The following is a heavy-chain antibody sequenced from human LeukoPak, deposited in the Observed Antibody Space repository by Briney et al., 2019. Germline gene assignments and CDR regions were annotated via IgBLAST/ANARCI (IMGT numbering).Heavy chain of an antibody. J-gene: IGHJ5*02. Sequence: PGGSLRLSCAASGFTVSSSYMSWIRQPPGKGLEWIGTIYNSGSTYYNASLESRVTISVDTSKNQFSLKLSSVTAADTAVYYCARAYSSSWYFNWFDPWGQGTLVTVSS. D-gene: IGHD6-13*01. V-gene: IGHV4-38-2*01. CDR1: GFTVSSSY. CDR2: IYNSGST. CDR3: ARAYSSSWYFNWFDP.